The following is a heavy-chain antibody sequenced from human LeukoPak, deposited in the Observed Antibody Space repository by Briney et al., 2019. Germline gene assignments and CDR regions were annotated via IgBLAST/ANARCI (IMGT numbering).Heavy chain of an antibody. D-gene: IGHD2-15*01. Sequence: GGSLRLSCAASGFTFSSYDMHWVRQATGKGLEWVSAIGTAGDTYYPGSVKGRFTISRENAKNSLYLQMNSLRAGDMAVYYCARGGLVAADYYYMDVWGKGTTATVSS. CDR3: ARGGLVAADYYYMDV. J-gene: IGHJ6*03. V-gene: IGHV3-13*01. CDR1: GFTFSSYD. CDR2: IGTAGDT.